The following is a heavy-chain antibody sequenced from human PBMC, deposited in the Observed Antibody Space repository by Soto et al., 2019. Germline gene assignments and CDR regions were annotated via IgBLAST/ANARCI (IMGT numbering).Heavy chain of an antibody. CDR2: IYHSGTT. V-gene: IGHV4-4*02. J-gene: IGHJ4*02. Sequence: QVQLQESGPGLVKPSGTLSLTCAVAGGSISDNWWSWVRQAPGKGLEWIGEIYHSGTTYYNPSLKGRVIILVDKSASQIVLTLSSVTAADTAVYYCARHVAVPRTRGFDYWGQGALVAVSS. CDR3: ARHVAVPRTRGFDY. CDR1: GGSISDNW. D-gene: IGHD2-15*01.